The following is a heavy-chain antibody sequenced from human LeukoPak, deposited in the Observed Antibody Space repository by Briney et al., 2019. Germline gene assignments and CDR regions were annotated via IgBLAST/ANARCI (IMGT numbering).Heavy chain of an antibody. Sequence: QPGGSLRLSCAASGFTFSSYWMHWVRQAPGKGLEWVSVIYSGGSTYYADSVKGRFTISRDNAKNSLYLQMNSLRAEDTAVYYCARDVHGGAFDYWGQGTLVTVSS. CDR1: GFTFSSYW. CDR2: IYSGGST. D-gene: IGHD4-23*01. J-gene: IGHJ4*02. V-gene: IGHV3-66*01. CDR3: ARDVHGGAFDY.